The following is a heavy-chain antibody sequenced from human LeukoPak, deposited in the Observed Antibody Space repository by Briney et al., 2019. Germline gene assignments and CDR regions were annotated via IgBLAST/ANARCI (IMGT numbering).Heavy chain of an antibody. Sequence: ASVKVSCKTSGYTFTGYYMHWVRRAPGQGLEWMGRMNPNSGDANFAQKFQGRVTMTRDTSINTAYMELSSLRSDDTAVYYCVPRGDGGFDYWGQGTLVIVS. D-gene: IGHD3-16*01. CDR1: GYTFTGYY. V-gene: IGHV1-2*06. CDR2: MNPNSGDA. J-gene: IGHJ4*02. CDR3: VPRGDGGFDY.